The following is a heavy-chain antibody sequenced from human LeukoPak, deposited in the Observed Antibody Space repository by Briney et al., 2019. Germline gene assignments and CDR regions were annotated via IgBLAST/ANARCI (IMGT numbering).Heavy chain of an antibody. CDR3: TLTLVRGRVYGMDV. CDR1: GFTFDSYD. CDR2: TSASGGRT. D-gene: IGHD3-10*01. Sequence: GGSLRLSCAASGFTFDSYDMSWVRQAPGKGLEWVSGTSASGGRTYYADSVKGRFTISRDNSKNTLYLQVNSLRAEDTAVYYCTLTLVRGRVYGMDVWGEGTTVTVSS. V-gene: IGHV3-23*01. J-gene: IGHJ6*04.